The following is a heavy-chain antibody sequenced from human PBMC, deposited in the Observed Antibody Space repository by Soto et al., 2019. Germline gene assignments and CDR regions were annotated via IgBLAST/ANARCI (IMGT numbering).Heavy chain of an antibody. CDR1: GFTFSSYG. CDR2: ISYDGSNK. Sequence: PGGSLRLSCAASGFTFSSYGMHWVRQAPGKGLEWVAVISYDGSNKYYADSVKGRFTISRDNSKNTLYLQMNSLRAEDTAVYYCAKDGYSGYDGIDHWGRGTLVTVSS. D-gene: IGHD5-12*01. J-gene: IGHJ4*02. V-gene: IGHV3-30*18. CDR3: AKDGYSGYDGIDH.